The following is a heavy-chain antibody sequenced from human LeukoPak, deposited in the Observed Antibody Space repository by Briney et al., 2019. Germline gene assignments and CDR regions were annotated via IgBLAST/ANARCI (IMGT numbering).Heavy chain of an antibody. CDR3: AKEGYSSSWYPNWFDP. CDR2: ISGSGGST. CDR1: GFTVSSNS. J-gene: IGHJ5*02. D-gene: IGHD6-13*01. V-gene: IGHV3-23*01. Sequence: PGGSLRLSCTVSGFTVSSNSMSWVRQAPGKGLEWVSAISGSGGSTYYADSVKGRFTISRDNSKNTLYLQMNSLRAEDTAVYYCAKEGYSSSWYPNWFDPWGQGTLVTVSS.